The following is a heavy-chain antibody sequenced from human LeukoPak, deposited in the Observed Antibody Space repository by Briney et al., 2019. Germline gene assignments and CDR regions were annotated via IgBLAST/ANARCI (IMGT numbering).Heavy chain of an antibody. D-gene: IGHD2-2*01. CDR2: ITGGSTTI. V-gene: IGHV3-48*01. CDR3: VKDFVVVPGLVNYFDY. CDR1: GFTFRSYN. J-gene: IGHJ4*02. Sequence: QAGGSLRLSCAASGFTFRSYNMNWVRQAPGKGLEWVSYITGGSTTIYYADSVKGRFTISRDNSKNTLSLQMNSLRVEDTAVYYCVKDFVVVPGLVNYFDYWGQGTLVTVSS.